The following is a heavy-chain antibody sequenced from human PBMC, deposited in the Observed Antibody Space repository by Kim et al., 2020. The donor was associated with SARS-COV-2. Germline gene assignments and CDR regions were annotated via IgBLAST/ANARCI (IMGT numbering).Heavy chain of an antibody. J-gene: IGHJ4*02. V-gene: IGHV3-23*01. CDR1: GFTFSPNA. Sequence: GGSLRLSCAASGFTFSPNAMNWVRQAPGKGLEWVSGIGGDEKTYYADSVKGRFTISRDNSKNTLYLQMNSLRVEDTARYFCAKDLWVVSGNDYWGQGTL. CDR3: AKDLWVVSGNDY. D-gene: IGHD3-10*01. CDR2: IGGDEKT.